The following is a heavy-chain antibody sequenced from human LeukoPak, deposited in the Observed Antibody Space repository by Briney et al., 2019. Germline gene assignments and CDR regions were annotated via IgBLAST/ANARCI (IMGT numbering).Heavy chain of an antibody. Sequence: ASVKVSCKASGGTFSSYAISWVRQAPGQGLEWMGIINPSGGSTSYAQKFQGRVTMTRDMSTSTVYMELSSLRSEDTAVYYCARDPGADYGDYWGQGTLVTVSS. CDR2: INPSGGST. J-gene: IGHJ4*02. V-gene: IGHV1-46*01. CDR1: GGTFSSYA. CDR3: ARDPGADYGDY.